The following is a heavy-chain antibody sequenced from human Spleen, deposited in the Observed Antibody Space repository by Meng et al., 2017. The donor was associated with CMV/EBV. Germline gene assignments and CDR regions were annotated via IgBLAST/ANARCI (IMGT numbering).Heavy chain of an antibody. CDR1: GGSISSSSYY. D-gene: IGHD1-26*01. CDR2: IYYSGST. V-gene: IGHV4-39*07. Sequence: QLQLQESGPGLVKPSETLSLTCTVSGGSISSSSYYWGWIRQPPGKGLEWIGSIYYSGSTYYNPSLKSRVTISVDTSKNQFSLKLSSVTAADTAVYYCARLGSYSGSLGLLDYWGQGTLVTVSS. CDR3: ARLGSYSGSLGLLDY. J-gene: IGHJ4*02.